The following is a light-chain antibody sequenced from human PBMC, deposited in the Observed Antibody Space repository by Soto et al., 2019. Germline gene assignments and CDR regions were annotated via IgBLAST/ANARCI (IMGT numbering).Light chain of an antibody. J-gene: IGLJ2*01. CDR3: ATWDDSLRSEV. Sequence: QSVLTQPPSVSGAPGQTVNISCSGSSSNIGRNFVYWYRQVPGTAPRLLIYKNNQRPSGVSDRFSVSQSGTSVSLAISGLRSEDEADYFCATWDDSLRSEVFGGGTQLTVL. V-gene: IGLV1-47*01. CDR2: KNN. CDR1: SSNIGRNF.